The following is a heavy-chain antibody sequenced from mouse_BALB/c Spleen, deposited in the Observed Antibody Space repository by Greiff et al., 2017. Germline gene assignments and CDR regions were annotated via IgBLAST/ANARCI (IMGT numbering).Heavy chain of an antibody. V-gene: IGHV5-12-1*01. J-gene: IGHJ2*01. Sequence: EVMLVESGGGLVKPGGSLKLSCAASGFAFSSYDMSWVRQTPEQRLEWVAYISSGGGSPYYPDNVKGRFTLSRDNAKNTLYLQISSLQSEDTAMYYCASTYYYAYFDYWGQGTTLTVSS. CDR1: GFAFSSYD. D-gene: IGHD1-1*01. CDR2: ISSGGGSP. CDR3: ASTYYYAYFDY.